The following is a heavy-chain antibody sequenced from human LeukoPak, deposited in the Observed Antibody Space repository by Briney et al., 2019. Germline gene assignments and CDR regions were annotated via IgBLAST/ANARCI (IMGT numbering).Heavy chain of an antibody. J-gene: IGHJ4*02. D-gene: IGHD2/OR15-2a*01. Sequence: ASETLSLTCTVSGGSISSTTYYWGWIRRPPGKGLEWIGSIYYSGSTYYNPSLKSRVTVSVDTSKNQFSLIPSSVTAADTAVYYCVRGSTLHHYQYWGQGTLVTVSS. CDR1: GGSISSTTYY. V-gene: IGHV4-39*01. CDR2: IYYSGST. CDR3: VRGSTLHHYQY.